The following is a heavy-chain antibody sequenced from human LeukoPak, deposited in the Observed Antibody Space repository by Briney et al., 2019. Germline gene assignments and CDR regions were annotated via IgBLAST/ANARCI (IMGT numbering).Heavy chain of an antibody. CDR3: AKVTGDERAFDH. CDR2: ISGSASST. Sequence: PGGSLRLSCAASKFTFGSFAMSWVRQAPGKGLEWVSAISGSASSTYYADSVRGRFTISRDNSKNMLYLQMNSLRAEDTAVYYCAKVTGDERAFDHWGPGTLVTVSS. CDR1: KFTFGSFA. V-gene: IGHV3-23*01. D-gene: IGHD7-27*01. J-gene: IGHJ4*02.